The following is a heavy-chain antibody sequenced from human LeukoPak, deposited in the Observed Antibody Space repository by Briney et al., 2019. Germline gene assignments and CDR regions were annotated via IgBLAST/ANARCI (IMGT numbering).Heavy chain of an antibody. CDR1: GYTFVDYY. J-gene: IGHJ6*03. CDR2: INPNSGGT. Sequence: ASVKVSCKASGYTFVDYYMHWVRQAPGQGLEWMGWINPNSGGTNYAQKFRGRVTMTRDTSISTAYMDLSRLKSDDTAVYFCAREAGDSATTRVDYYYSHYMDVWGTGTTVTVSS. CDR3: AREAGDSATTRVDYYYSHYMDV. V-gene: IGHV1-2*02. D-gene: IGHD1-26*01.